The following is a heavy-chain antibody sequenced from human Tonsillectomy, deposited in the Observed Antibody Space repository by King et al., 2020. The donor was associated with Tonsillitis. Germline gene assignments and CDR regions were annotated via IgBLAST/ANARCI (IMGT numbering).Heavy chain of an antibody. V-gene: IGHV4-59*01. CDR1: GGSISSYY. J-gene: IGHJ3*02. D-gene: IGHD1-26*01. Sequence: QLQESGPGLVKPSETLSLTCTVSGGSISSYYWSWIRQPPGKGLEWIGYIYYSGSTNYNPSLKSRVTISVDTSKSQFSLKLSSVTAADTAVYYCARSFESYYAFDIWGQGTMVTVSS. CDR2: IYYSGST. CDR3: ARSFESYYAFDI.